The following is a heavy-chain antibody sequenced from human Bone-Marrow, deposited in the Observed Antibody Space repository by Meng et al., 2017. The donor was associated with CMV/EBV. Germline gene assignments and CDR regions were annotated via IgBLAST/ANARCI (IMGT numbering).Heavy chain of an antibody. V-gene: IGHV4-59*08. CDR3: ARLYDFWSGYSR. CDR2: IYYSGST. J-gene: IGHJ4*02. D-gene: IGHD3-3*01. Sequence: ESLKISCTVSGGSISNYYWGWIRQPPGKGLEWIGYIYYSGSTNYNPSLKSRVTISVHTSKNQFSLKLSSVTAADTAVYYCARLYDFWSGYSRWGQGTLVTVSS. CDR1: GGSISNYY.